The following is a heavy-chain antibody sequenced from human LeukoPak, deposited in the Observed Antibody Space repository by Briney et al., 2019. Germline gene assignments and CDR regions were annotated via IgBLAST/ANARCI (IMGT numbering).Heavy chain of an antibody. V-gene: IGHV4-59*08. Sequence: SETLSLTCTVSGGSMTSYYWSWIRQPPGKGLEWIGYIYYSGSTNYNPSLKSRVTISVDTSKNQFSLKLSSVTAADTAVYYCARSIGFSGWPYFDYWGQGTLVTVSS. J-gene: IGHJ4*02. CDR3: ARSIGFSGWPYFDY. CDR2: IYYSGST. CDR1: GGSMTSYY. D-gene: IGHD6-19*01.